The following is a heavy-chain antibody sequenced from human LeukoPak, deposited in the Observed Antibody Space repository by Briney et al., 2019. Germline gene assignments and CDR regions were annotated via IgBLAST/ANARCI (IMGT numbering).Heavy chain of an antibody. CDR3: ARLVWLGESPGSWFDS. V-gene: IGHV4-59*11. Sequence: SETLSLTCSVSGGSITSHFWSWIRQPPGKGLERIGYIHYSGSTNYNPSLKSRVTIPPDTSKNQLFLKLNSVTAADTAVYYCARLVWLGESPGSWFDSWGQGTLVTVSS. J-gene: IGHJ5*01. CDR2: IHYSGST. D-gene: IGHD3-10*01. CDR1: GGSITSHF.